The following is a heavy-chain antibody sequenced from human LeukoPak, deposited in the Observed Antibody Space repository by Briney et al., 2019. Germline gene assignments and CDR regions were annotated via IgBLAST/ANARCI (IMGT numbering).Heavy chain of an antibody. CDR3: AKDATTYLYIPGYYMDV. CDR2: IRYDGSNK. D-gene: IGHD2-2*01. J-gene: IGHJ6*03. V-gene: IGHV3-30*02. CDR1: GFIFSTYG. Sequence: GGSLRLSCAASGFIFSTYGIHWVRQAPGKGLEWVAFIRYDGSNKYYADSVKGRFTISRDNSKNTLYLQMNSLRAEDTAVYYCAKDATTYLYIPGYYMDVWGKGTTVTTSS.